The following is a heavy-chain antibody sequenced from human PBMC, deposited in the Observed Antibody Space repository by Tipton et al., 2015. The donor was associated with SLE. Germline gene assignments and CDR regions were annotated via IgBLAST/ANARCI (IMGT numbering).Heavy chain of an antibody. Sequence: TLSLTCAVYGGSFSGYYWSWIRQPPGKGLEWIGEINHSGSTNYNPSLKSRVTIPLDTSKNQFSLKLSSVTAADTAVYYCARGLGSIHWYFDLWGRGTLVTVSS. J-gene: IGHJ2*01. D-gene: IGHD3-16*01. V-gene: IGHV4-34*01. CDR2: INHSGST. CDR1: GGSFSGYY. CDR3: ARGLGSIHWYFDL.